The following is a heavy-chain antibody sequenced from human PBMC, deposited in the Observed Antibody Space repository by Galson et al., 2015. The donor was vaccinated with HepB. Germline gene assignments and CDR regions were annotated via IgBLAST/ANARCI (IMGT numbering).Heavy chain of an antibody. CDR3: AREGVAVAGTAYYYYGMDV. CDR1: GFTFSSYA. V-gene: IGHV3-30*04. D-gene: IGHD6-19*01. J-gene: IGHJ6*02. Sequence: SLRLSCAASGFTFSSYAMHWVRQAPGKGLERVAVISYDGSNKYYADSVKGRFTISRDNSKNTLYLQMNSLRAEDTAVYYCAREGVAVAGTAYYYYGMDVWGQGTTVTVSS. CDR2: ISYDGSNK.